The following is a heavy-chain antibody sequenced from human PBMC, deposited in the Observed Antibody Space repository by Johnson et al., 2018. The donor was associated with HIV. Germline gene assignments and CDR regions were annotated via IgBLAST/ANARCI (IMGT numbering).Heavy chain of an antibody. CDR1: AFSFSGYA. CDR3: ARVLTWVYSSGFFGAFEI. CDR2: VSYDASNK. Sequence: QMQLVESGGGVVQPGRSLRLSCTSAFSFSGYAMHLVRQAPGKGLEWVAVVSYDASNKYYADSVKGRFTISRDNSKNSLYLQMNSLRAEDTALYYCARVLTWVYSSGFFGAFEIWGQGTVVTVSS. V-gene: IGHV3-30*04. J-gene: IGHJ3*02. D-gene: IGHD6-19*01.